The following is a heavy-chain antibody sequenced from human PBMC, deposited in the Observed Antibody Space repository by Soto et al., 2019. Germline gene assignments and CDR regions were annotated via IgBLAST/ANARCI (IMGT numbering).Heavy chain of an antibody. J-gene: IGHJ1*01. Sequence: EVQLMESGGGLVQPGGSLRLSCAASGLAFSNYWMHWVRQAPGKGLMWVSRINNDGSTTTYADSVEGRFTISRDNAKNTLYLQMNSLRVEDTAVYYCSRGYYDTSGFYLGGPKYFLHWGQGTLVTVSS. V-gene: IGHV3-74*01. CDR1: GLAFSNYW. CDR2: INNDGSTT. CDR3: SRGYYDTSGFYLGGPKYFLH. D-gene: IGHD3-22*01.